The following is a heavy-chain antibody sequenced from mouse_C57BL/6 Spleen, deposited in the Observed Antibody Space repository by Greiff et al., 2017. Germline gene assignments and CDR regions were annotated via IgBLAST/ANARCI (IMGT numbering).Heavy chain of an antibody. J-gene: IGHJ2*01. CDR3: ARDDYDGLYYFDY. Sequence: EVMLVESGGGLVKPGGSLKLSCAASGFTFSSYTMSWVRQTPEKRLEWVATISGGGGNTYYPDSVKGRFTISRDNAKNTLYLQMSSLRSEDTALYYCARDDYDGLYYFDYWGQGTTLTVSS. CDR1: GFTFSSYT. CDR2: ISGGGGNT. V-gene: IGHV5-9*01. D-gene: IGHD2-4*01.